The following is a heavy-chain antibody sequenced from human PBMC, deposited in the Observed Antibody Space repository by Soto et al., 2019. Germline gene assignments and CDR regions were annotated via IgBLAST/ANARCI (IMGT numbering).Heavy chain of an antibody. Sequence: QAQLQESGPGLVKPSQTLSLTCTVSGGSISSGGYYWSWIRQHPGKGLEWIGYIYYSGSTYYNPSLKSRVTISVDTSKNQFSLKLSSVTAADTAVYYCARATDTAMVTGVDYWGQGTLVTVSS. V-gene: IGHV4-31*03. CDR1: GGSISSGGYY. D-gene: IGHD5-18*01. CDR3: ARATDTAMVTGVDY. J-gene: IGHJ4*02. CDR2: IYYSGST.